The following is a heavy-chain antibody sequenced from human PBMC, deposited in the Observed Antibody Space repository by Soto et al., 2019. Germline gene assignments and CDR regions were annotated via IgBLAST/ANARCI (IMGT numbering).Heavy chain of an antibody. V-gene: IGHV4-39*01. D-gene: IGHD5-18*01. Sequence: SETLSLTCTLSGGSIISSNYYWEWIRQPPGKGLDWIGSIYYSGSTYYNPSLKSRVTISVDTSRNQFSLKLSSVTAADTAVYYCACIFSGGYGYGFYYYGMDVWGQGTTVT. CDR2: IYYSGST. CDR3: ACIFSGGYGYGFYYYGMDV. J-gene: IGHJ6*02. CDR1: GGSIISSNYY.